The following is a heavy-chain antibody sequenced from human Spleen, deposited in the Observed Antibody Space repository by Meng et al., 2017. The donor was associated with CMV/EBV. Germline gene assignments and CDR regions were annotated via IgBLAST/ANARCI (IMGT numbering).Heavy chain of an antibody. J-gene: IGHJ6*02. V-gene: IGHV4-34*01. CDR1: GGSFSGYY. CDR2: INHSGST. D-gene: IGHD6-13*01. Sequence: GSLRLSCAVFGGSFSGYYWSWIRQPPGKGLEWIGEINHSGSTNYNPSLKSRVTISVDTSKNQFSLKLSSVTAADTAVYYCARAAVRIAAAGSYYYYGMDVWGQGTTVTVSS. CDR3: ARAAVRIAAAGSYYYYGMDV.